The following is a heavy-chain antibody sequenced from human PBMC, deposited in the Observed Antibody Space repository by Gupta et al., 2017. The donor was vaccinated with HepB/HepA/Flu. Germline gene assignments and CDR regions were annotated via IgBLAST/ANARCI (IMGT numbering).Heavy chain of an antibody. CDR2: VYDDGST. CDR3: ARVSGGWSGYEFDP. CDR1: GDPITDGGYY. V-gene: IGHV4-31*03. J-gene: IGHJ5*02. D-gene: IGHD2-8*02. Sequence: QVQLQESGPGLVKPSQTLSLTCNVSGDPITDGGYYWTWIRQVPGKGLEWIGYVYDDGSTNYDSSLKGRVMISLDTSKNQFSLKLTSLTAADTAIYYCARVSGGWSGYEFDPWGQGTLVTVSS.